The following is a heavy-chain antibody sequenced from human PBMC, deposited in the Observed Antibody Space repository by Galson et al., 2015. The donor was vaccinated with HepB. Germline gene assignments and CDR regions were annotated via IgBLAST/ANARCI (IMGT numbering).Heavy chain of an antibody. D-gene: IGHD3-9*01. CDR1: GGTFSSYA. CDR3: ARDDILTGYYRGYYYYYGMDV. CDR2: IIPIFGTA. J-gene: IGHJ6*02. V-gene: IGHV1-69*06. Sequence: SCKASGGTFSSYAISWVRQAPGQGLEWMGGIIPIFGTANYAQKFQGRVTITADKSTSTAYMELSSLRSEDTAVYYCARDDILTGYYRGYYYYYGMDVWGQGTTVTVSS.